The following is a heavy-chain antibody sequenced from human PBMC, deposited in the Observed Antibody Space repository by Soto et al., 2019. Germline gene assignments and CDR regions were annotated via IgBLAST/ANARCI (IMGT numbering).Heavy chain of an antibody. V-gene: IGHV5-10-1*01. D-gene: IGHD5-18*01. Sequence: GESLKISCKGSGDSFTSYWIDWVRQMSGKGLEWMGRIDPSDSYTNYSPSFQGHVTISADKSISTAYLQWSSLKASDTAMYYCARTSMQSRGYSYGHGGMDVWGQGTTVTVSS. CDR3: ARTSMQSRGYSYGHGGMDV. CDR2: IDPSDSYT. CDR1: GDSFTSYW. J-gene: IGHJ6*02.